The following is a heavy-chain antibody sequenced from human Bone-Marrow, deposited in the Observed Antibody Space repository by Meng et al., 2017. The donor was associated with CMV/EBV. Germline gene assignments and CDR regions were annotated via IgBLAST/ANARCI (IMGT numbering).Heavy chain of an antibody. J-gene: IGHJ4*02. CDR3: ARGFGAAGTFDY. V-gene: IGHV3-33*01. CDR2: IWYDGSNK. D-gene: IGHD6-13*01. CDR1: GFTFSSYG. Sequence: SCAASGFTFSSYGMHWVRQAPGKGLEWVAVIWYDGSNKYYADSVKGRFTISRDNSKSTLYLQMNSLRAEDTAVYYCARGFGAAGTFDYWGQGTLVTVSS.